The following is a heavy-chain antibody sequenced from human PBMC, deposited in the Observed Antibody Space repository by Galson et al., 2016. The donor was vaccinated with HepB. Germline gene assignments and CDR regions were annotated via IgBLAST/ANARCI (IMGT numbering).Heavy chain of an antibody. J-gene: IGHJ6*02. CDR3: ARETSSGWYDNGMDV. V-gene: IGHV3-74*01. Sequence: LRLSCAASGFTFSSYWMHWVRQAPGKGLVWVSRIKSDGSYTRYADSVKGRFTISRDNAKNTLYLQMNSLRAEDTAVYYCARETSSGWYDNGMDVWGQGTTVTVSS. CDR1: GFTFSSYW. CDR2: IKSDGSYT. D-gene: IGHD6-19*01.